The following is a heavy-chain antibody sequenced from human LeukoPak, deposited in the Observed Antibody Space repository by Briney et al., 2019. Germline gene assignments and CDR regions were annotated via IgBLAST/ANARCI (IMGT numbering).Heavy chain of an antibody. Sequence: PGGSLRLSCAASGFTFSRYALHWVRQAPGKGLEWVAVISYDGSNKYYADSVKGRFTISRDDSKNTLYLQMNSLRAEDTAVHYCAKGALEWLLGGGYFDYWGQGTLVTVSS. CDR2: ISYDGSNK. D-gene: IGHD3-3*01. J-gene: IGHJ4*02. V-gene: IGHV3-30*04. CDR3: AKGALEWLLGGGYFDY. CDR1: GFTFSRYA.